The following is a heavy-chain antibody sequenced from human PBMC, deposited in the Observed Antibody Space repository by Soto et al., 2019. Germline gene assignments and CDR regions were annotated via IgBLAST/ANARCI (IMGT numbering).Heavy chain of an antibody. J-gene: IGHJ6*02. CDR1: GYIFVNYG. Sequence: QVQLVQSGDEVRKPGSSVKVSCKASGYIFVNYGIAWVRQAPGQGLEWMGLISPYSGNTHYAGKVQGRLTMTTDTSTSTADMAVGSVKSDDTGVYYCAMVDNYVTPTPQDVWGQGKTVTVSS. D-gene: IGHD3-16*01. CDR2: ISPYSGNT. V-gene: IGHV1-18*01. CDR3: AMVDNYVTPTPQDV.